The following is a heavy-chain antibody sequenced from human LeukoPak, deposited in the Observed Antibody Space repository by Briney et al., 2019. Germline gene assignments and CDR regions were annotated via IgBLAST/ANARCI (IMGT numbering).Heavy chain of an antibody. Sequence: GESLKISCKGFGYDFTTYWIAWVRQMPGKGLEWMGNINPVNSETTYSPSFQGLVTMSVDKSISTAYLQLSSLKASDTAMYFCARHWSAAWFDYWGQGSPVTVSS. CDR2: INPVNSET. V-gene: IGHV5-51*01. J-gene: IGHJ4*03. CDR1: GYDFTTYW. CDR3: ARHWSAAWFDY. D-gene: IGHD3-3*01.